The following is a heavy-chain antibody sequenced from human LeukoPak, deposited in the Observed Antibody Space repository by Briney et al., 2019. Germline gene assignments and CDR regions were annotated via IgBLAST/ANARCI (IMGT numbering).Heavy chain of an antibody. CDR2: INSGGGST. Sequence: GGSLRLSCAASGFTFSSSAMSWVRQASGKGLEWVSAINSGGGSTYYTDSVKGRFTISRDNSKNTLYLQMNSLRAEDTAVYYCALAVYGDYGDYWGQGTLVTVSS. CDR1: GFTFSSSA. J-gene: IGHJ4*02. D-gene: IGHD4-17*01. CDR3: ALAVYGDYGDY. V-gene: IGHV3-23*01.